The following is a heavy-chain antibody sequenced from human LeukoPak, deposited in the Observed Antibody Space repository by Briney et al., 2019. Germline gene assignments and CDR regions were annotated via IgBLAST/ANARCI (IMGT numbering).Heavy chain of an antibody. CDR3: ARDFVGAFDY. V-gene: IGHV3-48*04. J-gene: IGHJ4*02. Sequence: GGSLRLSCAASGFTFSNYWMHWVRQAPGKGLEWVSYISSSDTTIYYADSVKGRFTISRDNAKNSLYLQMNSLRAEDTAVYYCARDFVGAFDYWGQGTLVTVSS. CDR2: ISSSDTTI. D-gene: IGHD1-26*01. CDR1: GFTFSNYW.